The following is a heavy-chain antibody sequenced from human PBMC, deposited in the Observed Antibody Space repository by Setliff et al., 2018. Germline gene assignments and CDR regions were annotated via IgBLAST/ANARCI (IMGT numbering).Heavy chain of an antibody. CDR3: ARCITIFGVVIPNAFDY. V-gene: IGHV2-5*02. CDR2: IYWDDDK. D-gene: IGHD3-3*01. Sequence: SGPTLVNPTQTLTLTCTFPGFSLSTSGVGVGWIRQPPGKALEWLALIYWDDDKRYSPSLKSRLTITKDTSKNQVVLTMTNMDPVDTATYYCARCITIFGVVIPNAFDYWGQGTLVTVSS. CDR1: GFSLSTSGVG. J-gene: IGHJ4*02.